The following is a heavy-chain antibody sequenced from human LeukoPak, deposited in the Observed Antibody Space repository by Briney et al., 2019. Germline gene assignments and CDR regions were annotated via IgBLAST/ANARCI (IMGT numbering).Heavy chain of an antibody. CDR3: ARFIRGVTQSSYDS. CDR2: IKEDGSEK. D-gene: IGHD3-10*01. J-gene: IGHJ4*02. V-gene: IGHV3-7*01. Sequence: WIRQAPGKGLEWVANIKEDGSEKYNVDSVKGRFTISRDNAKNSLYLQMNSLRAEDTAVYYCARFIRGVTQSSYDSWGQGTLVTVSS.